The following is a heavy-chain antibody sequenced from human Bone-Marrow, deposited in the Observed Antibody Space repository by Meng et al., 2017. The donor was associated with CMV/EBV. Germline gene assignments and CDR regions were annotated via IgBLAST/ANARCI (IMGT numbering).Heavy chain of an antibody. CDR1: GFTFSSYS. J-gene: IGHJ4*02. V-gene: IGHV3-21*04. D-gene: IGHD2/OR15-2a*01. CDR2: ISSSSSYI. Sequence: GGSLRLSCAASGFTFSSYSMNWVRQAPGKGLEWVSSISSSSSYIYYADSVKGRFTISRDNAKNSLYLQMNSLRAEDTAVYYCARENWSRKNFYDKVPLDCWGQGNLVTFYS. CDR3: ARENWSRKNFYDKVPLDC.